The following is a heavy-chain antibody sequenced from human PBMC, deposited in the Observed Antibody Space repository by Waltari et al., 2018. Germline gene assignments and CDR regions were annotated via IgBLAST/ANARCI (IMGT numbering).Heavy chain of an antibody. CDR2: INHSGST. Sequence: QVQLQQWGAGLLKPSETLSLTCAVYGGSFSGYYWSWIRQPPGKGLEWIGEINHSGSTNNNPSRKSRVTISVDTSKNQFSLKLSSVTAADTAVYYCAPRYHSYDILTGYSNWFDPWGQGTLVTVSS. CDR3: APRYHSYDILTGYSNWFDP. CDR1: GGSFSGYY. V-gene: IGHV4-34*01. J-gene: IGHJ5*02. D-gene: IGHD3-9*01.